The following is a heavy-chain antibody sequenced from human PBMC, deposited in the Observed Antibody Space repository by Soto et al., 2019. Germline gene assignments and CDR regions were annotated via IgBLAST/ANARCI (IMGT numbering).Heavy chain of an antibody. V-gene: IGHV3-30*18. D-gene: IGHD6-25*01. Sequence: GGSLRLCCAASGFTFSDYWMNWVRQAPGKGLEWVASITYDGTEKNYVDSVKGRFTISRDNSKNTLYLQMNSLRAEDTAVYYCAKDRAYRSGWTYYFDFWGQRTLDTCSS. CDR3: AKDRAYRSGWTYYFDF. CDR2: ITYDGTEK. CDR1: GFTFSDYW. J-gene: IGHJ4*02.